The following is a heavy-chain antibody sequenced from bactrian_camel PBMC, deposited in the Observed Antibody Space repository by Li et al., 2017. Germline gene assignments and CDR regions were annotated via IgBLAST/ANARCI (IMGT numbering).Heavy chain of an antibody. CDR3: TTGGIFNF. CDR1: GFAFSGYA. J-gene: IGHJ4*01. CDR2: IYGDGRDT. V-gene: IGHV3S7*01. Sequence: HVQLVESGGGLVQPGGSLRLSCAASGFAFSGYAMTWVRQAPGKGLEWVSGIYGDGRDTYYAESVKGRFTISRDNAKNTVYLQMSSLRSEDTALYYCTTGGIFNFWGQGTQVTVS.